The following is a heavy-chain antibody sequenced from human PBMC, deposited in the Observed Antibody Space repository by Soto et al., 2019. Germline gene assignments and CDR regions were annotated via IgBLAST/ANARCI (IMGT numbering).Heavy chain of an antibody. J-gene: IGHJ4*02. V-gene: IGHV1-69*06. CDR1: GGTFSSYA. CDR2: IIPIFGTA. Sequence: ASVKVSCKASGGTFSSYAISWVRQAPGQGLEWMGGIIPIFGTANYAQKFQGRVTITADKSTSTAYMELSSLRSEDTAVYYCARGGHSGYDLSGDYWGQGTLVTVSS. D-gene: IGHD5-12*01. CDR3: ARGGHSGYDLSGDY.